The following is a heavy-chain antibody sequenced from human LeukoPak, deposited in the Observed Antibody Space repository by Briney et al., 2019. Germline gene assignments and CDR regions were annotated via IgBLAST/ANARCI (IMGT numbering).Heavy chain of an antibody. V-gene: IGHV4-59*08. J-gene: IGHJ3*02. CDR1: GGSISSYY. CDR3: ARIPTNAVPSAHNGFDI. D-gene: IGHD6-19*01. Sequence: SSETLSLTCTVSGGSISSYYWSWIRQPPGKGLEWIGYIYYSGSTNYSPSLKSRVTISVDTSKNQFSLRLNSVTAADTSIYYCARIPTNAVPSAHNGFDIWGQGTMLTVSS. CDR2: IYYSGST.